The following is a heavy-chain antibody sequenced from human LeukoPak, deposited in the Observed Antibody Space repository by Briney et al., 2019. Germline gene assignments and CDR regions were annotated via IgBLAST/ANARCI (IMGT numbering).Heavy chain of an antibody. J-gene: IGHJ3*02. CDR3: VLTVVNAFDI. D-gene: IGHD2-21*02. Sequence: GGSLRLSCAASGFTFSSYGMHWVRQAPGKGLEWVAVIWYDGSNKYYADSVKGRFTISRDNSKNTLYLQTNSLRAEDTAVYYCVLTVVNAFDIWGQGTLVTVSS. CDR1: GFTFSSYG. CDR2: IWYDGSNK. V-gene: IGHV3-30*02.